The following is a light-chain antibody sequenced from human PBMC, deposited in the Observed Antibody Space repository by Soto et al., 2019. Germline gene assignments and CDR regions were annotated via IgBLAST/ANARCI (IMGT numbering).Light chain of an antibody. V-gene: IGLV2-14*03. CDR3: SSYRSSGSLV. J-gene: IGLJ3*02. Sequence: QSALTQPASVSGSPGQSITMSCTGTSSDVGAYSYVSWYQHHPGKAPKLMIYDVSNRPSGVSNRFSASKSGNTASLTISGLQAEDEADYYCSSYRSSGSLVFGGGTKLTVL. CDR2: DVS. CDR1: SSDVGAYSY.